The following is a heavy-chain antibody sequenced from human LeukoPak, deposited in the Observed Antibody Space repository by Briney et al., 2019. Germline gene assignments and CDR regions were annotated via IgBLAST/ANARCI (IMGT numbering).Heavy chain of an antibody. J-gene: IGHJ4*02. V-gene: IGHV4-4*07. CDR2: IYTSGST. D-gene: IGHD3-3*01. Sequence: PSETLSLTCTVSGDSMTSYYWSWIRQPAGKGLEWIGRIYTSGSTNYNPSLKSRATMSVDTSKNQFSLKLSSVTAADTAVYYCARVWSGYLGEYYFDYWGQGTLVTVSS. CDR3: ARVWSGYLGEYYFDY. CDR1: GDSMTSYY.